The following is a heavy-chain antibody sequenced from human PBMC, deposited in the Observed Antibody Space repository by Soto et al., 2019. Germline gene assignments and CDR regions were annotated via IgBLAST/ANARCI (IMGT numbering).Heavy chain of an antibody. D-gene: IGHD3-22*01. J-gene: IGHJ4*01. V-gene: IGHV4-34*01. Sequence: QVQLQQWGAGLLRPSETLSLTCAVYGGSFSGYYWSWIRQPPGKGLEWIGEINQSGSTNYNPSLKRRVTVSVDTSKNQFSLKLSSATAADTAVYYCARVAQIDYYDSSGYYSDWGQGTLVTVSS. CDR3: ARVAQIDYYDSSGYYSD. CDR1: GGSFSGYY. CDR2: INQSGST.